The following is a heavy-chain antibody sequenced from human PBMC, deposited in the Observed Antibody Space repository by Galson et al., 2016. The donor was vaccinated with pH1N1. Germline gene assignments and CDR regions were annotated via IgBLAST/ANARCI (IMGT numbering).Heavy chain of an antibody. CDR2: ITSGDRK. V-gene: IGHV3-23*01. J-gene: IGHJ4*02. Sequence: SLRLSCAASGFIFSSYGMNWVRQAPGKGLEWVSTITSGDRKFYVDSVEGRFTISRDNSKNILYLQMNSLGADDTAVYYCAKDWGWQLVPSPFDYWGQGTLVTVSS. CDR3: AKDWGWQLVPSPFDY. CDR1: GFIFSSYG. D-gene: IGHD6-6*01.